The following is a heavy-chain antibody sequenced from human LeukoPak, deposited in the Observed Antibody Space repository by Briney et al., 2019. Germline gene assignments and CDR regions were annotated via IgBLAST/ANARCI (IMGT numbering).Heavy chain of an antibody. CDR2: IRWNGGSI. CDR3: AKDGATMVRGVITAVYGMDV. D-gene: IGHD3-10*01. CDR1: GFTFDDYA. Sequence: GRSLRLSCAASGFTFDDYAVHWVRQAPGKGLEWVAGIRWNGGSIGYADSVKGRFTISRDNAKNSLYLQMNSLRAEDTALYYCAKDGATMVRGVITAVYGMDVWGQGTTITVSS. J-gene: IGHJ6*02. V-gene: IGHV3-9*01.